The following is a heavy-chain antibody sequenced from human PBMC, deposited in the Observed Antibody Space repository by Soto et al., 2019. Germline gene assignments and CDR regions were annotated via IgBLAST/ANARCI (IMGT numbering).Heavy chain of an antibody. J-gene: IGHJ4*02. CDR3: WRLEGLPTISYYFDY. V-gene: IGHV4-39*01. CDR1: GGSVSSSSYY. D-gene: IGHD2-21*02. CDR2: VYYSGST. Sequence: SETLSLTCTVSGGSVSSSSYYWGWVRQPPGKGLEWIGSVYYSGSTYYNPSLESRVTISVDKSKNQFSLKLMSLSAADMAVYYCWRLEGLPTISYYFDYWGQGALVTVSS.